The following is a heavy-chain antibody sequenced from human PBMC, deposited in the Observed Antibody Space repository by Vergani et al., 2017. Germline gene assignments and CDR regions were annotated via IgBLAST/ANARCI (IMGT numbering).Heavy chain of an antibody. J-gene: IGHJ4*01. Sequence: EVHLLESGGGLVQSGGSLRLSCAASGFTFSNSAVSWVRQAPGRGLAWVSSISGPGLSTNYADPVKGRFSISRDNSKKTVFLQMHSLRAEDTAIYYCVKEKIDLGSYFFDSWGHGILVTVSS. CDR1: GFTFSNSA. CDR2: ISGPGLST. V-gene: IGHV3-23*01. D-gene: IGHD2/OR15-2a*01. CDR3: VKEKIDLGSYFFDS.